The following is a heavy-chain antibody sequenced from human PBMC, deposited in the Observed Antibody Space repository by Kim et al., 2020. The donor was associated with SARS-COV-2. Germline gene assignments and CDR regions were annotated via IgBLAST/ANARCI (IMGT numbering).Heavy chain of an antibody. CDR3: AKDPEGAYFYFMDV. CDR2: ISYDGGNQ. J-gene: IGHJ6*03. Sequence: GGSLRLSCAASGFTFESYGMHWVRQAPGKGLEWLGMISYDGGNQEYADSVTGRFTISRDNYQNKLYLQLKRLRAEDTATYYCAKDPEGAYFYFMDVWGKG. D-gene: IGHD3-16*01. V-gene: IGHV3-30*18. CDR1: GFTFESYG.